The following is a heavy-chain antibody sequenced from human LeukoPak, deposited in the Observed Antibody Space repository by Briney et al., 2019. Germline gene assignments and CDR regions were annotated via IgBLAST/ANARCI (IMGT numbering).Heavy chain of an antibody. Sequence: NPGGSLRLSCAASGFTFSRNSMNWVRQSPGKGVEWVSYMSSSSTYIYYADSVKGRFTISRDNAKNSLYLQMNSLRAEDTALYYCARETGFGELAGWGQGTLVTVSS. CDR3: ARETGFGELAG. D-gene: IGHD3-10*01. CDR2: MSSSSTYI. CDR1: GFTFSRNS. J-gene: IGHJ4*02. V-gene: IGHV3-21*01.